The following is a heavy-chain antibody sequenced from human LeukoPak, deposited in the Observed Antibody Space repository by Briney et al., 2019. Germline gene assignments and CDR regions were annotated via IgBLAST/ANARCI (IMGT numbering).Heavy chain of an antibody. V-gene: IGHV1-69*05. D-gene: IGHD3-10*01. J-gene: IGHJ3*02. Sequence: VASVKVSCKASGGTFSSYAISWVRQAPGQGLEWMGRIIPIFGTANYAQKFQGRVTITRNTSISTAYMELSSLRSEDTAVYYCARGRRGRRSGEYAFDIWGQGTMVTVSS. CDR3: ARGRRGRRSGEYAFDI. CDR1: GGTFSSYA. CDR2: IIPIFGTA.